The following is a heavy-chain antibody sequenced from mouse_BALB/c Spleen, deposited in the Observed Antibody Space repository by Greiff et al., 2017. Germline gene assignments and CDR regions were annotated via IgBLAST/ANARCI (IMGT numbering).Heavy chain of an antibody. J-gene: IGHJ4*01. V-gene: IGHV5-6-5*01. CDR1: GFTFSSYA. CDR3: ARTSIRDAMDY. D-gene: IGHD2-10*02. CDR2: IGSGGST. Sequence: EVMLVESGGGLVKPGGSLKLSCAASGFTFSSYAMFWVRQTPEKRLEWVASIGSGGSTYYPDSVKGRFTISRDNARNILYLQMSSLRSEDTAMYYCARTSIRDAMDYWGQGTSVTVSS.